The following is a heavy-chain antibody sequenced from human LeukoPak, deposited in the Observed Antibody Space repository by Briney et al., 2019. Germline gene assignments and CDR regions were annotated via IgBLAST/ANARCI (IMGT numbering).Heavy chain of an antibody. D-gene: IGHD3-22*01. V-gene: IGHV1-69*04. CDR2: IIPILGIA. CDR1: GGTFSSYA. J-gene: IGHJ6*02. CDR3: ARVVRYYYDSSGYPHYYYGMDV. Sequence: ASVKVSCKASGGTFSSYAISWVRQAPGQGLEWMGRIIPILGIANYAQKFQGRVTITADKSTGTAYMELSSLRSEDTAVYYCARVVRYYYDSSGYPHYYYGMDVWGQGTTVTVSS.